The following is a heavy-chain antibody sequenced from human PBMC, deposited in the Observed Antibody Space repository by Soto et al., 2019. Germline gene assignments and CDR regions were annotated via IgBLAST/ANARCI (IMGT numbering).Heavy chain of an antibody. V-gene: IGHV4-59*11. J-gene: IGHJ5*01. CDR3: VREGDSSDWFGAEFES. Sequence: QVQLQESGPGLLKPSETLSLNCTVSGGSLTNLYWSWIRQSPGKGLEWIGFIYYSGTTNYHPSLKIRVTRSIATSKNQFSLKSKAVTAADPAVYCCVREGDSSDWFGAEFESWGQGDLVIVSS. CDR2: IYYSGTT. CDR1: GGSLTNLY. D-gene: IGHD6-19*01.